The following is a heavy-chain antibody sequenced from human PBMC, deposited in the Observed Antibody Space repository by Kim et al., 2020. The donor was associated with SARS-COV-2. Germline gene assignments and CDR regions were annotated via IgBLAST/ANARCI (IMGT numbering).Heavy chain of an antibody. Sequence: SETLSLTCAVYGGSFSGYYWSWIRQPPGKGLEWIGEINHSGSTNYNPSLKSRVTISVDTSKNQFSLKLSSVTAADTAVYYCARRRWVVGYFDYWGQGTLVTVSS. J-gene: IGHJ4*02. V-gene: IGHV4-34*01. CDR3: ARRRWVVGYFDY. CDR1: GGSFSGYY. CDR2: INHSGST. D-gene: IGHD2-2*01.